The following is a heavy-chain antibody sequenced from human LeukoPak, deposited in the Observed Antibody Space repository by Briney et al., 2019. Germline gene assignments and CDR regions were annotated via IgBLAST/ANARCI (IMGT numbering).Heavy chain of an antibody. Sequence: SETLSLTCTVSGGSISSYYWSWIRQPPGKGLEWIGYIYTSGSTNYNPSLKSRVTISVDTSKNQFSLKLSSVTAADTAVYYCARATHYGSGSGFDPWGQGTLVTVSS. D-gene: IGHD3-10*01. CDR3: ARATHYGSGSGFDP. CDR1: GGSISSYY. J-gene: IGHJ5*02. CDR2: IYTSGST. V-gene: IGHV4-4*09.